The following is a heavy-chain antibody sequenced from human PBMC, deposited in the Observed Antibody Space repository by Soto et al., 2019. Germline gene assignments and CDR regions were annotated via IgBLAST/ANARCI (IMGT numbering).Heavy chain of an antibody. Sequence: QVQLVQSGAEVKKPGSSVKVSCKASGGTFSSYTISWVRQAPGQGLEWMGRIIPILGIANYAQKFQGRVTITADKSTSTAYMELSSLRSEDTAVYYCATFYDILPGYYGYYWGQGTLVTVSS. CDR2: IIPILGIA. CDR1: GGTFSSYT. V-gene: IGHV1-69*02. D-gene: IGHD3-9*01. J-gene: IGHJ4*02. CDR3: ATFYDILPGYYGYY.